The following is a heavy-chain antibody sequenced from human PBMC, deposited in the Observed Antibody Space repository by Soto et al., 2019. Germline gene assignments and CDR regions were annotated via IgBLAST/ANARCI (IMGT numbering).Heavy chain of an antibody. CDR1: GYTFTGYY. D-gene: IGHD5-12*01. V-gene: IGHV1-2*04. J-gene: IGHJ6*02. CDR2: INPNSGGT. Sequence: QVQLVQSGAEVKKPGASVKVSCKASGYTFTGYYMHWVRQAPGQGLEWMGWINPNSGGTNYAQKFQGWVTMTRDTSLRTACIELSRLGSDDTAVYYCARAPAARVGGDSGYDWSPYYYYGMDVWGQGTTVTVSS. CDR3: ARAPAARVGGDSGYDWSPYYYYGMDV.